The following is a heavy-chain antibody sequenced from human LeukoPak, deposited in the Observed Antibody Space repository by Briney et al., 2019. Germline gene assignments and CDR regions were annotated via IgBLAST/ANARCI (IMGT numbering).Heavy chain of an antibody. J-gene: IGHJ3*02. Sequence: SETLSLTCTVSGGSISSSSYYWGWIRQPPGKGLEWIGSIYYSGSTFYNPSLKSRVTISLDTSKNQFSLKLSSVTAADTAVYYCARDDHCTNGVCSDAFDIWGQGTMVTVSS. CDR2: IYYSGST. V-gene: IGHV4-39*07. D-gene: IGHD2-8*01. CDR3: ARDDHCTNGVCSDAFDI. CDR1: GGSISSSSYY.